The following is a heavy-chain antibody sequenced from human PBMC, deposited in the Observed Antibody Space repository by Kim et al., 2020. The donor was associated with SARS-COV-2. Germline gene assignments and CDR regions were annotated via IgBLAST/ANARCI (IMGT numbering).Heavy chain of an antibody. CDR1: GYTFTSYA. V-gene: IGHV1-3*01. CDR2: INAGNGNT. J-gene: IGHJ3*02. D-gene: IGHD2-21*02. CDR3: ARVRGPITPIVVVTAYDAFDI. Sequence: ASVKVSCKASGYTFTSYAMHWVRQAPGQRLEWMGWINAGNGNTKYSQKFQGRVTITRDTSASTAYMELSSLRSEDTAVYYCARVRGPITPIVVVTAYDAFDIWGQGTMVTVSS.